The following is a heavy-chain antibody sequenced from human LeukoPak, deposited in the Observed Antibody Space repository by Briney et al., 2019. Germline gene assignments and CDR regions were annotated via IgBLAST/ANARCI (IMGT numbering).Heavy chain of an antibody. V-gene: IGHV1-69*04. D-gene: IGHD3-10*01. CDR2: IIPILGIA. CDR1: GGTFSSYA. Sequence: SVKVSCKASGGTFSSYAISWVRQAPGQGLEWMGRIIPILGIANYAQKFQGRVTITTDKSTSTAYMELSSLRSEDTAVYYCARFYGSGSYYAGAFDIWGQGTMVTVSS. CDR3: ARFYGSGSYYAGAFDI. J-gene: IGHJ3*02.